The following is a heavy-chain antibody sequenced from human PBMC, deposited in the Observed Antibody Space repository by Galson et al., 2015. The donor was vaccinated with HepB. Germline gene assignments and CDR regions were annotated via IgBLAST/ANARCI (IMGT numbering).Heavy chain of an antibody. V-gene: IGHV5-51*01. CDR1: GYNFNRYW. CDR3: VRRRSQLLNVDTAY. Sequence: QSGAEVKMPGEFLKISCKTSGYNFNRYWIAWVRQMPGKGLEWMGIIYPTDADTRYSPSFQGQVSISADKSTATAYLQWGSLKASDTAIYFCVRRRSQLLNVDTAYWGQGTLVTVSS. D-gene: IGHD2-2*01. CDR2: IYPTDADT. J-gene: IGHJ4*01.